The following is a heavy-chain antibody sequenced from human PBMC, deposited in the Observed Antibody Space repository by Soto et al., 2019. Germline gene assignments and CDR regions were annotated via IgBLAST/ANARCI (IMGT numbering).Heavy chain of an antibody. V-gene: IGHV5-10-1*01. D-gene: IGHD1-1*01. J-gene: IGHJ6*02. CDR3: ARLLQQSYYYYGMDV. Sequence: GESLKSSCKGSGYSFTSYCISWVRQMPGKGLEWMGRIDPSDSYTNYSPSFQGHVTISADKSISTAYLQWSSLKASDTAMYYCARLLQQSYYYYGMDVWGQGTTVTVSS. CDR2: IDPSDSYT. CDR1: GYSFTSYC.